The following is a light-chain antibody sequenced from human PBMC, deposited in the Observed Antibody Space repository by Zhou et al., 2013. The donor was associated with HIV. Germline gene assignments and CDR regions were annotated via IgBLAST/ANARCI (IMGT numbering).Light chain of an antibody. V-gene: IGKV3-11*01. CDR3: QQRSNWPPSIT. J-gene: IGKJ5*01. Sequence: EIVTTQSPATLSVSPGERATLSCRASQSVSSYLAWYQQKPGQAPRLLIYDASNRATGIPARFSGSGSGTDFTLTISSLEPEDFAVYYCQQRSNWPPSITFGQGHDWRLN. CDR2: DAS. CDR1: QSVSSY.